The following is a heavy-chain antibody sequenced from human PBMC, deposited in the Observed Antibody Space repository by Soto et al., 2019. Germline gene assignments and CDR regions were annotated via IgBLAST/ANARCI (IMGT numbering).Heavy chain of an antibody. CDR3: ARRDPYSGRGGGFQS. J-gene: IGHJ1*01. CDR1: GGSISSSNYY. V-gene: IGHV4-39*01. CDR2: IYYGGST. Sequence: QLQVQESGPGLVKPSETLSLTCTVSGGSISSSNYYWGWIRQPPGKGLEWIGTIYYGGSTSYNPSLKSRVTISVDTSKNQLSLNLTSVTAADTAVYYCARRDPYSGRGGGFQSWGQGTLVTVSS. D-gene: IGHD6-13*01.